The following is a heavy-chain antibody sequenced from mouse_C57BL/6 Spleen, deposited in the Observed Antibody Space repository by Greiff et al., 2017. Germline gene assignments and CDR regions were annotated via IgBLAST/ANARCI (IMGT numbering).Heavy chain of an antibody. Sequence: VQLQQSGPELVQPGASVKISCKASGYTFTDYYMNWVKQSHGKSLEWIGDINPNNGGTSYNQKFKGKYTLTVDKSSSTAYMELRSLIYEDSAVYYCARWDYYGSSPYYWGQGTTLTVSS. D-gene: IGHD1-1*01. J-gene: IGHJ2*01. CDR3: ARWDYYGSSPYY. V-gene: IGHV1-26*01. CDR2: INPNNGGT. CDR1: GYTFTDYY.